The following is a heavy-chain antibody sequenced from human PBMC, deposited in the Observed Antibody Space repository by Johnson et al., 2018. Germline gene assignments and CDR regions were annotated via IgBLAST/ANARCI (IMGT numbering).Heavy chain of an antibody. Sequence: QVQLQESGPGLVKPSQTLSLTCTVSGGSISSGGYYWSWIRQHPGKGLEWIGYIYYSGSTYYNPSLKSRVTISVDTSKNQFSLKLSSVTAADTAVYYCASLSLGYWSGVSCYPSLYYYYGMDGWGQGTTVTVSS. CDR2: IYYSGST. CDR1: GGSISSGGYY. V-gene: IGHV4-31*03. D-gene: IGHD2-15*01. CDR3: ASLSLGYWSGVSCYPSLYYYYGMDG. J-gene: IGHJ6*02.